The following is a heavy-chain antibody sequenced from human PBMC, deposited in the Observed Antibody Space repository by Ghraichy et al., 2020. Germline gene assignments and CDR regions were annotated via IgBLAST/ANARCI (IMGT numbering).Heavy chain of an antibody. V-gene: IGHV3-30*03. D-gene: IGHD2-15*01. CDR3: AGCSGGSCYSDGFYYYYYGMDV. CDR1: GFTFSSYG. Sequence: GESLNISCAASGFTFSSYGMHWVRQAPGKGLEWVAVISYDGSNKYYADSVKGRFTISRDNSKNTLFLQMNSLRAEDTAVYYCAGCSGGSCYSDGFYYYYYGMDVWGQGTTVTVSS. J-gene: IGHJ6*02. CDR2: ISYDGSNK.